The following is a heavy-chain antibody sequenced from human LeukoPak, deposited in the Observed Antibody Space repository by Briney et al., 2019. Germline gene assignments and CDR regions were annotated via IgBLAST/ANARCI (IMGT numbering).Heavy chain of an antibody. J-gene: IGHJ4*02. V-gene: IGHV5-51*01. CDR3: ARAAYDSSGILGY. CDR2: IYPGDSDT. Sequence: KGGESLKISCKGSGYSFTRYWIGWVRQMPGKGLEWMGIIYPGDSDTRYSPSFQGQVTISADKSISTAYLQWSSLKASDTAMYYCARAAYDSSGILGYWGQGTLVTVSS. D-gene: IGHD3-22*01. CDR1: GYSFTRYW.